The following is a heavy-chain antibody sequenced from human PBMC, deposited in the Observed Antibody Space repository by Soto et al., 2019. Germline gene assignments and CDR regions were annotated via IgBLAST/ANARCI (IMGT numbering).Heavy chain of an antibody. CDR1: GFSLSNARMG. D-gene: IGHD3-9*01. CDR3: ARIAYFDYFDY. V-gene: IGHV2-26*01. CDR2: IFSNDEK. Sequence: QVTLKESGPVLVQPTETLTLTCTVSGFSLSNARMGVSWIRQPPGKALEWLGHIFSNDEKSYRTALKSRLTISRDTSKIQVVLTMTNMDPVDTATYYCARIAYFDYFDYWGQGTLVTVSS. J-gene: IGHJ4*02.